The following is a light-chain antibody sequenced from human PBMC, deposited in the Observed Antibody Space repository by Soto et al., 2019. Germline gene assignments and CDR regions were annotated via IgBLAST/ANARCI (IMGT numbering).Light chain of an antibody. CDR2: EAS. CDR3: SSCAGSNNPYV. J-gene: IGLJ1*01. V-gene: IGLV2-8*01. CDR1: SSDVGGCKF. Sequence: QSVLTQPPSASGSPGQSVTISCTGTSSDVGGCKFVSWYQQYPGKAPKLIIYEASQRPSGVPDRFSGSKSGNTASLTVSGLQAADEADYYCSSCAGSNNPYVFGTGTKVTVL.